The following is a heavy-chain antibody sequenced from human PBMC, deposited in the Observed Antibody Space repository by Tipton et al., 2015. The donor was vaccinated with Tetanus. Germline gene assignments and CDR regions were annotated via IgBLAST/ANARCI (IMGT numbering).Heavy chain of an antibody. V-gene: IGHV4-30-4*01. D-gene: IGHD3-22*01. CDR1: GGSISSDAHY. CDR2: ISHSGTT. Sequence: LRLSCTVSGGSISSDAHYWSWIRQAPGKGLEWLGYISHSGTTNYNPSLMSRVTLSLDTARGQFSLKLTSVTAVDAAVYFCARDRRDFAYDSRGFYSPLYYFDNWGQGLRVTVSS. CDR3: ARDRRDFAYDSRGFYSPLYYFDN. J-gene: IGHJ4*02.